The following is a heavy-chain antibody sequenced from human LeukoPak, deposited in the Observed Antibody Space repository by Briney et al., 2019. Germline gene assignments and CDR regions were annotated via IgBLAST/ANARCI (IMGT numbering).Heavy chain of an antibody. CDR1: GGSINTYY. V-gene: IGHV4-59*01. Sequence: KPSETLSLTCTVSGGSINTYYWSWIRQPPGKGLEWIGYIYNSGSINYNPSLKSRVTISEDTSKNQFSLKMSSVTAADTAVYYCVRESYYYGMGVWGQGTTVTVSS. CDR2: IYNSGSI. J-gene: IGHJ6*02. CDR3: VRESYYYGMGV.